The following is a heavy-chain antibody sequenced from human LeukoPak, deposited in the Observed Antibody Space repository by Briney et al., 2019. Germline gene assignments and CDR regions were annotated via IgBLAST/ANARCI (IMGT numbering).Heavy chain of an antibody. CDR1: GYTFTSYY. J-gene: IGHJ6*03. D-gene: IGHD5-18*01. V-gene: IGHV1-46*01. CDR2: INPSGGST. CDR3: ARLDGYSYGLYYYYYMDV. Sequence: ASVKVSCKASGYTFTSYYMHWVRQAPGQGLEWMGIINPSGGSTSYAQKFQGRVTMTRDTSTSTVYMELRSLRSDDTAVYYCARLDGYSYGLYYYYYMDVWGKGTTVTISS.